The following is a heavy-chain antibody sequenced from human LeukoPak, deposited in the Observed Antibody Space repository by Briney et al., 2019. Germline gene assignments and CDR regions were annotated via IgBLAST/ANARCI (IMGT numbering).Heavy chain of an antibody. CDR3: ARLLGTHINYFDP. Sequence: PSETLSLTCSVSGGPISNSGYYWGWIRQPPWKGLEWIGSIYYSGSTYYNPSLKSRVTISVDTSKNQFSLKLSSVTAADTAVYYCARLLGTHINYFDPWGQGTLVTVSS. CDR2: IYYSGST. V-gene: IGHV4-39*01. J-gene: IGHJ5*02. CDR1: GGPISNSGYY. D-gene: IGHD2-21*01.